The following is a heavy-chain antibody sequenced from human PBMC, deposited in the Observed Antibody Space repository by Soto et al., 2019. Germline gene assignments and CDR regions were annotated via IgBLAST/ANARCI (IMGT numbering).Heavy chain of an antibody. V-gene: IGHV4-61*01. CDR2: IYYSGST. J-gene: IGHJ6*02. Sequence: PSETLSLTCTVSGGSVSSGSYYWSWIRQPPGKGLEWIGYIYYSGSTNYNPSLKSRVTISVDTSKNQFSLKLSSVTAADTAVYYCARSRMATCGVVACYYGMDGWDQGTTSAVSS. CDR1: GGSVSSGSYY. CDR3: ARSRMATCGVVACYYGMDG. D-gene: IGHD3-3*01.